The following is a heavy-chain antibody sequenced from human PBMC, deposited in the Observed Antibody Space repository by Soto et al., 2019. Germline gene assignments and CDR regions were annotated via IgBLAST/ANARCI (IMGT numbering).Heavy chain of an antibody. Sequence: GGSLRLSCAASGFTFSSYEINWVRQAPGKGLEWVSYISSGGSTVYYADSVKGRFTISRDNAKNSLYLQMNSLRAEDTAVYYCARVNKVVPADAYYYYYYGMDVWGQGTTVTVSS. V-gene: IGHV3-48*03. D-gene: IGHD2-2*01. CDR3: ARVNKVVPADAYYYYYYGMDV. CDR2: ISSGGSTV. J-gene: IGHJ6*02. CDR1: GFTFSSYE.